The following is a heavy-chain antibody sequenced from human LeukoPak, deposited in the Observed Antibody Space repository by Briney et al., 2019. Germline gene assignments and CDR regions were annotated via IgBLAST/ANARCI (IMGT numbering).Heavy chain of an antibody. Sequence: SGESLKISCKGSGYSFTSGYSFAVYWIGWVRQMPGKGLEWMGIVYPVDSDTRYSPSFQGQVTISVDTSISTAYLQWSSLTASDTAIYYCVRRGYCDGTGGCHSNPFDIWGQGTMVTVSS. D-gene: IGHD2/OR15-2a*01. V-gene: IGHV5-51*01. CDR1: GYSFTSGYSFAVYW. CDR3: VRRGYCDGTGGCHSNPFDI. J-gene: IGHJ3*02. CDR2: VYPVDSDT.